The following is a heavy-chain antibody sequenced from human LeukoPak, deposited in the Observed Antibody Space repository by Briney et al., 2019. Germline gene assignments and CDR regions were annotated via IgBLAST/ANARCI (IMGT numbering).Heavy chain of an antibody. CDR2: INHSGST. CDR1: GGSFSGYY. CDR3: ARRYYDILTGYYNFEYYYYYMDV. J-gene: IGHJ6*03. V-gene: IGHV4-34*01. D-gene: IGHD3-9*01. Sequence: SETLSLTCAVYGGSFSGYYWSWIHQPPGKGLEWIGEINHSGSTNYNPSLKSRVTISVDTSKNQFSLKLSSVTAADTAVYYCARRYYDILTGYYNFEYYYYYMDVWGKGTTVTVSS.